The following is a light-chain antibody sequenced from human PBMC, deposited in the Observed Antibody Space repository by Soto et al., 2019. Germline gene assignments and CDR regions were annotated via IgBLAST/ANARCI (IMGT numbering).Light chain of an antibody. CDR1: QGISNY. J-gene: IGKJ1*01. CDR2: AAS. CDR3: QRYNSAST. V-gene: IGKV1-27*01. Sequence: DLQMTQSPSSLSASVGDRVTITCRASQGISNYLAWYQQKPGKVPELLIYAASTLQSGVPPRFSGSGYGTDFSLTISGLQPEDVATYYCQRYNSASTFGPGTKVEIK.